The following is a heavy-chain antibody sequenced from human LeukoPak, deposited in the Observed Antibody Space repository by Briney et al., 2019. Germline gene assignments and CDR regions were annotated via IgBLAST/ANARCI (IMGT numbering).Heavy chain of an antibody. J-gene: IGHJ2*01. CDR3: ARDADTTTRNWYLDL. CDR1: GFTFRNYG. Sequence: GRSLRLSCAPSGFTFRNYGIHWVRQAPGKGLEWVAAISYDGTKKFYSDSGEGRFTISRDNSMNTLYLQINSLRAEDTALYFCARDADTTTRNWYLDLWGRDTLLTVSS. D-gene: IGHD3-16*01. V-gene: IGHV3-30*03. CDR2: ISYDGTKK.